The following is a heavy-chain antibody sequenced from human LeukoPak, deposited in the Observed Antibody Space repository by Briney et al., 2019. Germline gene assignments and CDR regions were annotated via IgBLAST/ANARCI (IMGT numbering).Heavy chain of an antibody. CDR2: IYSSGST. J-gene: IGHJ4*02. CDR1: GGSISSYY. D-gene: IGHD6-13*01. CDR3: ARSGGYSSPQNY. V-gene: IGHV4-59*01. Sequence: PSETLSLTCTVSGGSISSYYWSWIRQPPGKGLEWIGYIYSSGSTNYNSSLKSRVTISVDTSKNQFSLKLTSVTAADTAVYYCARSGGYSSPQNYWGQETLVPVSS.